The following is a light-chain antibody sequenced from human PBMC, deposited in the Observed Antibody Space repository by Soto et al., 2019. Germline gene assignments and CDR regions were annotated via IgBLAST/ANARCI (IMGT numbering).Light chain of an antibody. J-gene: IGKJ4*01. V-gene: IGKV3-20*01. CDR3: QQYHLSPLT. CDR1: EAINNNF. Sequence: EIVLTQSPGALSVAPGETLSLSCRASEAINNNFVAWYQQRPGQVPRLLMYGASIRVSGVPDRISGRRSGTGFILNIARVEPEDSGVYVWQQYHLSPLTFGGGTQV. CDR2: GAS.